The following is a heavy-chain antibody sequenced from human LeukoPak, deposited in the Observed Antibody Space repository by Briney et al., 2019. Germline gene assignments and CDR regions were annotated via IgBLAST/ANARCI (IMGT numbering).Heavy chain of an antibody. V-gene: IGHV2-5*02. CDR3: AHRLEVAAALWFDP. CDR2: IYWDDDK. D-gene: IGHD6-13*01. Sequence: SGPTLVKPTQTLTLTCTFSGFSLSTSGVGVGWIRQPPGKALEWLALIYWDDDKRYSPSLKSRLTITKDTSKNQVVLTMTNMDPVDTATYYCAHRLEVAAALWFDPWGQGTLVTVSS. J-gene: IGHJ5*02. CDR1: GFSLSTSGVG.